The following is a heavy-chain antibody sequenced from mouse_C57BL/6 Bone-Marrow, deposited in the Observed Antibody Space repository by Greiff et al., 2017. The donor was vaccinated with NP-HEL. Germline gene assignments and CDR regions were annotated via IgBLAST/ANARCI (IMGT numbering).Heavy chain of an antibody. J-gene: IGHJ1*03. V-gene: IGHV1-62-2*01. CDR3: AGNGDYFGSSYGYFDV. D-gene: IGHD1-1*01. CDR2: FYPGSGSI. Sequence: QVQLQQSGAELVKPGASVKLSCTASGYTFTEYTIHWVKQRSGQGLEWIGWFYPGSGSIKYNEKFKDKATLTADKSSSTVYMHLSSLTSEDSAVFFCAGNGDYFGSSYGYFDVWGRGTTVTLSA. CDR1: GYTFTEYT.